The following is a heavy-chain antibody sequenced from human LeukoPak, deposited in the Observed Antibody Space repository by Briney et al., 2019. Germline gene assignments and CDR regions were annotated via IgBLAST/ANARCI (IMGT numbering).Heavy chain of an antibody. J-gene: IGHJ1*01. Sequence: GGSLRLSCAASGFTFSSYWMHWVRQAPGKRLVWVSRINSDGSSTSYAASVKGRFTISRDNTKNTLYLQMNTLRAEDTAVYYCAKDPSPPDDRIVLMPFEGYFQHWGQGTLVTVSS. V-gene: IGHV3-74*01. CDR1: GFTFSSYW. CDR2: INSDGSST. CDR3: AKDPSPPDDRIVLMPFEGYFQH. D-gene: IGHD2-8*01.